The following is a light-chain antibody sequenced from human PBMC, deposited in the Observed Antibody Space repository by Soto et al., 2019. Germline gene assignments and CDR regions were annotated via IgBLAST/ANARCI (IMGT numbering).Light chain of an antibody. CDR2: GAS. V-gene: IGKV3-20*01. CDR3: QHFGGTTFT. CDR1: QSVSSSY. Sequence: IVLTQSPGTLSLSPGEGATLSCRASQSVSSSYIAWYQQRPGQTPSLLIYGASTRATGIPDRFSGSWSGTHCTLTISRLEPGDVTVYYCQHFGGTTFTLGQGTRLEI. J-gene: IGKJ5*01.